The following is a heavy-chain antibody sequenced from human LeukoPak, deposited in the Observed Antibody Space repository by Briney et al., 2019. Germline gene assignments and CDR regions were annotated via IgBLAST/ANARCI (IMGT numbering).Heavy chain of an antibody. D-gene: IGHD3-22*01. V-gene: IGHV4-61*02. J-gene: IGHJ6*02. CDR1: GGSISSGSYY. Sequence: PSQTLSLTCTVSGGSISSGSYYWSWIRQPAGKGLEWIGRIYTSGSTNYNPSLKSRVTISVDTSKNQFSLKLSSVTATDTAVYYCARGDYYDSSGYPPYYYYDMDVWGQGTTVTVSS. CDR3: ARGDYYDSSGYPPYYYYDMDV. CDR2: IYTSGST.